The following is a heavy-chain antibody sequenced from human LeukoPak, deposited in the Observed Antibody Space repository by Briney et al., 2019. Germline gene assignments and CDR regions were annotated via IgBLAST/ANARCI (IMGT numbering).Heavy chain of an antibody. Sequence: GASVKVSCKASGYTFTAYYMHWVRQAPGQGLEWMGWINPNSGVTNYAQKFQGRVTMTRDTSISTAYMDLSRLRSDDTAVYYCARGGRYYYDSSGYYYWGQGTLVTVSS. CDR2: INPNSGVT. D-gene: IGHD3-22*01. CDR3: ARGGRYYYDSSGYYY. J-gene: IGHJ4*02. CDR1: GYTFTAYY. V-gene: IGHV1-2*02.